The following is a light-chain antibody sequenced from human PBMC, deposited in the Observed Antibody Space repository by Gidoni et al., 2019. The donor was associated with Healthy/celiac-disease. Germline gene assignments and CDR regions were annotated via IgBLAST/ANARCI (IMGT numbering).Light chain of an antibody. Sequence: DIQMTQSPSSLSASVGDRVTITCQASQDISNYLNWYQQKPGKAPKLLIYDASNLETGVPSRFSGSGSGTDFTFTISSLQPEDIATYYCQQYDNLPLRLTFGGXTKVEIK. V-gene: IGKV1-33*01. CDR2: DAS. CDR3: QQYDNLPLRLT. J-gene: IGKJ4*01. CDR1: QDISNY.